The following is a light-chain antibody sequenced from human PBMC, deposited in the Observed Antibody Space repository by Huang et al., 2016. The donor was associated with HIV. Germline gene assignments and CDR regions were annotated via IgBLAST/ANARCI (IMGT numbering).Light chain of an antibody. CDR1: QSISNY. CDR3: QQSYNTPT. V-gene: IGKV1-39*01. J-gene: IGKJ2*01. Sequence: DIQMTQSPSSLSASVGDRVTITCWASQSISNYLNWYQQKPGKAPKLLIYAASSLQSRVPSRFSGSGSGTDVTLNISSLQPEDFATYFCQQSYNTPTFGQGTRLEIK. CDR2: AAS.